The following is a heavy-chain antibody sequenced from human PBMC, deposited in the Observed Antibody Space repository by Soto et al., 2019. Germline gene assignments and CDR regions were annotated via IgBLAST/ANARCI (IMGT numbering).Heavy chain of an antibody. CDR1: GFRFSSYV. V-gene: IGHV3-23*01. D-gene: IGHD3-3*01. J-gene: IGHJ6*03. CDR2: ISGNGAST. Sequence: QLLESGGDLVQPGGSLRLSCTASGFRFSSYVMRWIRQAPGKGLEWVAAISGNGASTYYEDSVKGRVTFSRDTSKNTVFLQMTHLRDADTAVYYCAKVARPDDVLSGYYRVYYFHYMDVWGEGNTVTVS. CDR3: AKVARPDDVLSGYYRVYYFHYMDV.